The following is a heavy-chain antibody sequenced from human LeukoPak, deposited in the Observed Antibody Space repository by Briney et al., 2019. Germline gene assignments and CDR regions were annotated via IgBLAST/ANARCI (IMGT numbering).Heavy chain of an antibody. CDR1: GYPFTNYG. Sequence: ASVKVSCKTSGYPFTNYGITWVRQAPGQGLEWMGWISAYNGNTNYAQKLQGRVTLTTDTSTSTAYMDLRSLRSDDTAVYYCARTGGPLVYWGQGTLVTVSS. D-gene: IGHD7-27*01. CDR3: ARTGGPLVY. V-gene: IGHV1-18*01. CDR2: ISAYNGNT. J-gene: IGHJ4*02.